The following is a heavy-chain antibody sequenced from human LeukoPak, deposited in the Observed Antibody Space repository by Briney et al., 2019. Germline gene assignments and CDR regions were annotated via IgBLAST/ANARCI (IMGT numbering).Heavy chain of an antibody. J-gene: IGHJ4*02. CDR3: VRDNYGGILEF. CDR2: VLYNGSKK. V-gene: IGHV3-30*04. Sequence: GGSLRLSCAASGFTFTRYTMHWVRQAPGKGLEWVALVLYNGSKKYYADSVKGRFTLSRDNSKNTLSLEMNALRADDTAVYYCVRDNYGGILEFWGQGTLVTVSS. CDR1: GFTFTRYT. D-gene: IGHD2-21*01.